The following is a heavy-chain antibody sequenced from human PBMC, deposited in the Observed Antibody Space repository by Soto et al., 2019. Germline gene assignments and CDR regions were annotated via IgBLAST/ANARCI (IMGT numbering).Heavy chain of an antibody. CDR3: AHLDLRGDNHYYYGRDV. V-gene: IGHV2-5*02. CDR1: GFSLSTSGVG. CDR2: IYWDDDK. Sequence: QITLKESGPTLVKPTQTLTLTCTFSGFSLSTSGVGVGWIRQPPGKALEWLALIYWDDDKRYSPSLKSRLTITKDTSKNQVVITMTNMDPVDTATYYCAHLDLRGDNHYYYGRDVWGQGTTVTVSS. J-gene: IGHJ6*02. D-gene: IGHD3-10*01.